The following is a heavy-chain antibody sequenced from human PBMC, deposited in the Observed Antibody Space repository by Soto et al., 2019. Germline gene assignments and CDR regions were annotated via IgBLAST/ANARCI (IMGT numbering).Heavy chain of an antibody. D-gene: IGHD3-22*01. V-gene: IGHV1-46*01. CDR3: ASWGYYDSSGYYYVNYYYGMDV. CDR2: INPSGGST. Sequence: QVQLVQSGAEVKKPGASVKVTCKASGYTFTSYYMHWVRQAPGQGLEWMGIINPSGGSTSYAQKFQGRVTMTRDTSTITVYMELSSLRSEDTAVYYCASWGYYDSSGYYYVNYYYGMDVWGQGTTVTVSS. J-gene: IGHJ6*02. CDR1: GYTFTSYY.